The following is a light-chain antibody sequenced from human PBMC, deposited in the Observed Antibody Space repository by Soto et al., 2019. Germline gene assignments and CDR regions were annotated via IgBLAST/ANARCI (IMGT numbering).Light chain of an antibody. CDR1: QGISSY. J-gene: IGKJ5*01. CDR2: AAS. V-gene: IGKV1-9*01. Sequence: DIQLTQSPSFLSASVGDRVTITCRASQGISSYLAWYQQKPGKAPKLLIYAASTLQSGVPSRFSGSGSGTKFTLTISSLQPEDFATYYCQQLNSNPPVTFGQGTRLEIK. CDR3: QQLNSNPPVT.